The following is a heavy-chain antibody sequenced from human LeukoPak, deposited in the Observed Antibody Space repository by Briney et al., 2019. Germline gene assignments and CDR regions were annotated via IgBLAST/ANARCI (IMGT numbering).Heavy chain of an antibody. J-gene: IGHJ4*02. CDR1: GYTLTELS. V-gene: IGHV1-24*01. CDR3: ATPGPRRSSEAGRWDY. CDR2: FDPEDGET. Sequence: ASVKVSCKVSGYTLTELSMHWVRQAPGKGLEWMGGFDPEDGETIYAQKFQGRVTMTEDTSTDTAYMELSSLRSEDTAVYYCATPGPRRSSEAGRWDYWGQGTLVTVSS. D-gene: IGHD6-19*01.